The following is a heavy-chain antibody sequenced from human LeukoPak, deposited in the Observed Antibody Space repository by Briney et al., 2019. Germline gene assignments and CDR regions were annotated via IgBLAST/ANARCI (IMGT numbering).Heavy chain of an antibody. CDR1: GFTFSNYW. V-gene: IGHV3-74*01. CDR2: INSDGSST. D-gene: IGHD3-10*01. CDR3: ARPRAYNDGMDV. J-gene: IGHJ6*02. Sequence: PGGSLRLSCAASGFTFSNYWMHWVRQVPGKGLVRVSRINSDGSSTSLGDPVKGRFTISRDNAKNTLYLQMNNLRDEDTAVYYCARPRAYNDGMDVWGQGTTVTVSS.